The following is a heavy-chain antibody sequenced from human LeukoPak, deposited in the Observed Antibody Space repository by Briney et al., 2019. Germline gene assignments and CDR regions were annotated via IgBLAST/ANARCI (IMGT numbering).Heavy chain of an antibody. CDR1: GGSISSYY. CDR2: IYYSGST. D-gene: IGHD3-10*01. V-gene: IGHV4-59*01. Sequence: SETLSLTCTVSGGSISSYYWSWIRQPPGKGLEWIGYIYYSGSTNYNPSLKSRVTISVDTSKNQFSLKLSSVTAADTAVYYCARVGYAGSGSYWPFPFDYWGQGTLVTVSS. CDR3: ARVGYAGSGSYWPFPFDY. J-gene: IGHJ4*02.